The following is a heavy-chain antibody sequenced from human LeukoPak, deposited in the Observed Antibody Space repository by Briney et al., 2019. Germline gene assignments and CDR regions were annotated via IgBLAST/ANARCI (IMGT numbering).Heavy chain of an antibody. J-gene: IGHJ4*02. D-gene: IGHD5-24*01. CDR2: INTYNANT. CDR1: GYIFTSYG. Sequence: ASVKVSCKASGYIFTSYGISWVRQAPGQGLEWLGWINTYNANTNYAQKLQVRVTMTTDTSTNTAYMELRSLRSGDTAVYYCARVKGGGSRDYWGQGTLVTVSS. CDR3: ARVKGGGSRDY. V-gene: IGHV1-18*01.